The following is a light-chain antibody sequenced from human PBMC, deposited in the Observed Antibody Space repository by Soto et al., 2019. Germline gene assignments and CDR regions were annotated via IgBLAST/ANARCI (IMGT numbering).Light chain of an antibody. Sequence: EIVLTQSPDTLSLSPGERATLSCRASHTVSVNYLAWYQQKPGQAPRLLIYGASNRATGIPDRFSGSVSGTNFTLTITRLEPEDIAVFYCQQYGRSPYTFGQGTKLEIK. J-gene: IGKJ2*01. CDR1: HTVSVNY. CDR2: GAS. CDR3: QQYGRSPYT. V-gene: IGKV3-20*01.